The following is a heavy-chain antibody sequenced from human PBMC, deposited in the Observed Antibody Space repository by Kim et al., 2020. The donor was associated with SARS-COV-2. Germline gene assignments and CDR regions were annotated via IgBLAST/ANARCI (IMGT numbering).Heavy chain of an antibody. CDR1: GYTFTSYD. CDR2: MNPNSGNT. CDR3: VQVTMIVPGGAFDI. D-gene: IGHD3-22*01. Sequence: ASVKVSCKASGYTFTSYDINWVRQATGQGLEWMGWMNPNSGNTGYAQKFQGRVTMTRNTSISTAYMELSSLRSEDTAVYYCVQVTMIVPGGAFDIWGQGTMVTVSS. J-gene: IGHJ3*02. V-gene: IGHV1-8*01.